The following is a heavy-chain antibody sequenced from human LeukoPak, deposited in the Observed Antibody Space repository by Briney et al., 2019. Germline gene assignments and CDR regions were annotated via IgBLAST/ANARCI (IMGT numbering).Heavy chain of an antibody. Sequence: GGSLRLSCAASGFTFSSYWMHWVRQAPGKGLVWVSRINSDGSSTSYADSVKGRFTISRDNAKNTLYLQMNSLRAEDTAVYYCARGKHYYGSGSYNRAYMDAWGKGTTVTVSS. J-gene: IGHJ6*03. V-gene: IGHV3-74*01. CDR2: INSDGSST. D-gene: IGHD3-10*01. CDR1: GFTFSSYW. CDR3: ARGKHYYGSGSYNRAYMDA.